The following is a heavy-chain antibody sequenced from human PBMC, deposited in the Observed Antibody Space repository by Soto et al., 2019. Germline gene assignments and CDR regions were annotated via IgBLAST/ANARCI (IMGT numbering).Heavy chain of an antibody. J-gene: IGHJ6*01. V-gene: IGHV4-31*03. D-gene: IGHD4-4*01. CDR1: GGSISSGGYY. Sequence: QVQLQESGPGLVKPSQIMSLTCTVSGGSISSGGYYWSWIRQRPGKGLEWIVHIYYTGSTFYNPSLKSRLTLSVDMSKNQFSLMLNFVTAADTAVYYCARDGSNYRIYYGYGMDVWGQGTTVTVSS. CDR3: ARDGSNYRIYYGYGMDV. CDR2: IYYTGST.